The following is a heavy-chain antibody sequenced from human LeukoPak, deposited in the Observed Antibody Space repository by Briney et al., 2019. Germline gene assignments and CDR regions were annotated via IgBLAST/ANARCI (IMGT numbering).Heavy chain of an antibody. Sequence: GGSLRLSCAAYGITFSSNYMSWVRQAPGKGLEWVSVIYSGGSTYYADSVKGRFTISRDNSKNTLYLQMNSLRAEDTAVCYCAREDYYDSSGYYYEDWGQGTLVTVSS. CDR2: IYSGGST. CDR3: AREDYYDSSGYYYED. D-gene: IGHD3-22*01. CDR1: GITFSSNY. J-gene: IGHJ4*02. V-gene: IGHV3-53*01.